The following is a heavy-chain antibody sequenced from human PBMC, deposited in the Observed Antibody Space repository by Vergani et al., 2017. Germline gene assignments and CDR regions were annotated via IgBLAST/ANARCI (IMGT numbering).Heavy chain of an antibody. V-gene: IGHV3-21*01. CDR3: AIYYSSSWYVYFDY. CDR2: ISSNSSYI. CDR1: GFTFSSYS. J-gene: IGHJ4*02. Sequence: EVQLVESGGGLVKPGGSLRLSCAASGFTFSSYSMNWVRQAPGKGLEWVSSISSNSSYIYYADSVKGRFTISRDNAKNSLYLQMNSLRAEDTAVYYCAIYYSSSWYVYFDYWGQGTLVTVSS. D-gene: IGHD6-13*01.